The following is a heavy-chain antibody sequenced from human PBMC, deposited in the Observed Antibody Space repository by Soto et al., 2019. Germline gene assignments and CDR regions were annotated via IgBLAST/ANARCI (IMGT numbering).Heavy chain of an antibody. Sequence: PSETLSLTCTVSGGSIGSSSYYWGWIRQPPGKGLGWIVSIYDRGSTYSNPSLKSRLTTSLDTSKNQFSLKLISVTAADTAVYYCARGRYGDYRGQGALVTVSS. CDR3: ARGRYGDY. CDR2: IYDRGST. D-gene: IGHD1-26*01. V-gene: IGHV4-39*01. J-gene: IGHJ4*02. CDR1: GGSIGSSSYY.